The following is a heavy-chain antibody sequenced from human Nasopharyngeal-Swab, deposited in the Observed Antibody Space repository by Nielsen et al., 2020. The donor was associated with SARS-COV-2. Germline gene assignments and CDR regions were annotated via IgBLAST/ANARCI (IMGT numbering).Heavy chain of an antibody. CDR3: ATFEYSSSSAAFDI. J-gene: IGHJ3*02. Sequence: SETLSLTCTVSGGSISSSSYYWGWIRQPPGKGLEWSGSIYYSGSTYYNPSLKSRVTISVDTSKNQFSLKLSSVTAADTAVYYCATFEYSSSSAAFDIWGQGTMVTVSS. CDR1: GGSISSSSYY. V-gene: IGHV4-39*07. D-gene: IGHD6-6*01. CDR2: IYYSGST.